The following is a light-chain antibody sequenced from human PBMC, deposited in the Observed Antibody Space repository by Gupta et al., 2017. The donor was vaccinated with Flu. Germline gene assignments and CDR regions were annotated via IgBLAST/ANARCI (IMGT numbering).Light chain of an antibody. CDR1: SSNIGSNY. J-gene: IGLJ1*01. V-gene: IGLV1-47*01. CDR2: WNN. Sequence: SVPTQPPSASGTPGQRVTISCSGRSSNIGSNYVYWYQQPPGTAPNLLLYWNNKRRAGATARGSCSNSGTSAAVAISRLRAEEEADYYCEAWDDSRSGIYVFGTGTKVTVL. CDR3: EAWDDSRSGIYV.